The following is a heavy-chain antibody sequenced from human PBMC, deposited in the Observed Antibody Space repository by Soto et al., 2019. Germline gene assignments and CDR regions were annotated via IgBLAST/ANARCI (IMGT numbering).Heavy chain of an antibody. D-gene: IGHD1-20*01. V-gene: IGHV3-7*01. Sequence: WWSLRLSCSASEFTFDKYYMTWFRQAPGKGPEWVANIKPDGSEQYYVDSVKGRFTISRDNANNSLYLQMNSLRAEDTAVYFCARGNWNYYYGFDVWGQGTTVTVSS. J-gene: IGHJ6*02. CDR2: IKPDGSEQ. CDR3: ARGNWNYYYGFDV. CDR1: EFTFDKYY.